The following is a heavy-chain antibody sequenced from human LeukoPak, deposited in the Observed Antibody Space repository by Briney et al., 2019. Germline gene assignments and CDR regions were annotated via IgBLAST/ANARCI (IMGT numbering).Heavy chain of an antibody. CDR1: GGSFSGYY. Sequence: SETLSLTCAVYGGSFSGYYWSWIRQPPGKGLEWIGEINHGGSTNYNPSLKSRVTISVDTSKNQFSLKLSSVTAADTAVYYCARGKQQLAKGDDYWGQGTLVTVSS. J-gene: IGHJ4*02. V-gene: IGHV4-34*01. CDR3: ARGKQQLAKGDDY. CDR2: INHGGST. D-gene: IGHD6-13*01.